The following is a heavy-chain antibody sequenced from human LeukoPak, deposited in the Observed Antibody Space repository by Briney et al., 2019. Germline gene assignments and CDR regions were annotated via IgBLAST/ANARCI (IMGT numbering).Heavy chain of an antibody. CDR3: ARDPDAFDI. CDR1: GGSFSGYY. CDR2: INHSGST. V-gene: IGHV4-34*01. Sequence: SETLSLTCAVYGGSFSGYYWSWIRQPPGKGLEWIGEINHSGSTNYNPSLKSRVTISVDTSKNQFSLKLSSVTAADTAVHYCARDPDAFDIWGQGTMVTVSS. J-gene: IGHJ3*02.